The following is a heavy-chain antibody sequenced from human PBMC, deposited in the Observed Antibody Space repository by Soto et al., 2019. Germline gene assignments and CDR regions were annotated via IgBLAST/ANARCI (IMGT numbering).Heavy chain of an antibody. CDR1: GGSISSGGYY. V-gene: IGHV4-31*03. CDR3: ARGFVYFLAEQSLMGWFDP. CDR2: IYYSGST. D-gene: IGHD1-26*01. Sequence: QVQLQESGPGLVKPSQTLSLTCTVSGGSISSGGYYWSWIRQHPGKGLEWIGYIYYSGSTYYNPSLKSRVTISVDTSKNQFSLKLSSVTAADTAVYYCARGFVYFLAEQSLMGWFDPWGQGTLVTVSS. J-gene: IGHJ5*02.